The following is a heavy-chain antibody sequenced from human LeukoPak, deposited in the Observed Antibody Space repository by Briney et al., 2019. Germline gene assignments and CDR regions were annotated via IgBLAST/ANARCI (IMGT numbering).Heavy chain of an antibody. V-gene: IGHV1-69*05. Sequence: SVKVSCKASGGTFSSYAISWVRQAPGQGLEWTGGIIPIFGTANYAQKFQGRVTITTDESTSTAYMELSSLRSEDTAVYYCARAQYYYDSSGYYYRGSSDAFDIWGQGTMVTVSS. CDR2: IIPIFGTA. CDR3: ARAQYYYDSSGYYYRGSSDAFDI. J-gene: IGHJ3*02. CDR1: GGTFSSYA. D-gene: IGHD3-22*01.